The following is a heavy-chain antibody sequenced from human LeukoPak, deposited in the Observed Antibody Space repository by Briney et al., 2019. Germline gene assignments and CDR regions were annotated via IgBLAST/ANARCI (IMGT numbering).Heavy chain of an antibody. D-gene: IGHD2-21*02. CDR1: GYMFTSYA. Sequence: GALGEVSCKASGYMFTSYAIQLWRQAPGHRLGWMGWINTGNGNTRYSQNFQGRVILTRDTSAKGAYIELSRLRSEDAAVCFCARSVYCGGDCLYYWGQGTLVTVSS. V-gene: IGHV1-3*04. CDR2: INTGNGNT. CDR3: ARSVYCGGDCLYY. J-gene: IGHJ4*02.